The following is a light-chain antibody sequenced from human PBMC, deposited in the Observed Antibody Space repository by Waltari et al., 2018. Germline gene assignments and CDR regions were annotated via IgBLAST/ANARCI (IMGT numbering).Light chain of an antibody. J-gene: IGLJ2*01. CDR1: TSNIPNNA. CDR3: SVWDDSLKGQV. V-gene: IGLV1-36*01. Sequence: QSVLTQQPSVSEAPRQMVTISCSGRTSNIPNNAVNCYQQLPGKAPKLLIYYDDLRPSGVADRFSASTSGTSASPASSGLQSEDEADYYCSVWDDSLKGQVFGGGTKLTVL. CDR2: YDD.